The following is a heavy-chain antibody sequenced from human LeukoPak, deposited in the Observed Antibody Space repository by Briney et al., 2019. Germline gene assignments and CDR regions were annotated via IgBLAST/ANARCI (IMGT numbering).Heavy chain of an antibody. CDR1: GFSFSSYA. CDR2: ISGGGNTT. J-gene: IGHJ5*02. D-gene: IGHD1-26*01. CDR3: AKGGSYGTRTFDP. V-gene: IGHV3-23*01. Sequence: GGSLRLSCAASGFSFSSYAMAWVRQAPGKGVEWVSSISGGGNTTYYADSLKGRFTVSRDNTKNSVYLQLTTLTAEDTAVYYCAKGGSYGTRTFDPWGQGTLVTVSS.